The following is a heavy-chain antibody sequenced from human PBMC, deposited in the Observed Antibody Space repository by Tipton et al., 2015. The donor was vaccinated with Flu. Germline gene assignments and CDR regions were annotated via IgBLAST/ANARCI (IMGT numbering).Heavy chain of an antibody. CDR1: GFTFSSYS. CDR2: ISITSSYI. J-gene: IGHJ4*02. D-gene: IGHD6-19*01. CDR3: AGPLVGNGWLFDY. Sequence: SLRLSCAASGFTFSSYSMNWVRQAPGKGLEWVSSISITSSYIYYADSVKGRFTISRDNAKNSLFLQMNSLRAEDTAVYYCAGPLVGNGWLFDYWGQGTLVTVSS. V-gene: IGHV3-21*01.